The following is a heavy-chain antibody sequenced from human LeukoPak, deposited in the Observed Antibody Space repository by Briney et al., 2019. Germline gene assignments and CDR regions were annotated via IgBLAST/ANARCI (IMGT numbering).Heavy chain of an antibody. J-gene: IGHJ5*02. CDR2: LFYRGST. V-gene: IGHV4-39*07. D-gene: IGHD3-9*01. CDR1: GGSFRTSNYY. Sequence: SDPLSLPCTVFGGSFRTSNYYWGWIRQPPGKGLEWFGNLFYRGSTYYSPSLKSRVTISLDTSRNQFSLKLSAVPAARPAVSYCAGGALTGYFWFDPWGQGTLVTVSS. CDR3: AGGALTGYFWFDP.